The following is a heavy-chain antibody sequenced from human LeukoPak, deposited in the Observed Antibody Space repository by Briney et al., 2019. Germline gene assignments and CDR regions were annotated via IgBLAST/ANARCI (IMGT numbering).Heavy chain of an antibody. J-gene: IGHJ4*02. CDR2: ISWNSGSI. D-gene: IGHD4-17*01. V-gene: IGHV3-9*01. CDR1: GFTFDDYA. Sequence: PGRSLRLSCAASGFTFDDYAMHWVRQAPGKGLEWVSGISWNSGSIGYADSVKGRFTISRDNAKNSLYLQMNSLSAEDTAVYYCAREDYGDSFDYWGQGTLVTVSS. CDR3: AREDYGDSFDY.